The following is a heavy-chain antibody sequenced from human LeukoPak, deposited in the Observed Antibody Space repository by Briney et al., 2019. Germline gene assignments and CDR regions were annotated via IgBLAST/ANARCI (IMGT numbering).Heavy chain of an antibody. V-gene: IGHV4-39*01. Sequence: SETLSLTCTVSGGSISSGGYYWGWTRDPPGKGLEWIGTIYSRESTYYNPSPKSRVPIFVHTSKNEISLRLSSVTAADTAVFYCARLEWKYGVDVWGQGTTVTVSS. CDR3: ARLEWKYGVDV. CDR1: GGSISSGGYY. CDR2: IYSREST. J-gene: IGHJ6*01. D-gene: IGHD3-3*01.